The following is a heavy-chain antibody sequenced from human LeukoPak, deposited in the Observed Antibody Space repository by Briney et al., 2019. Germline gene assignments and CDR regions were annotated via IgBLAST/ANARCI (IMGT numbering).Heavy chain of an antibody. J-gene: IGHJ4*02. CDR3: ARGEYYGSGSWRY. CDR2: MNPNSGYT. V-gene: IGHV1-8*03. CDR1: GYSLTSYD. Sequence: GASVKVSCKASGYSLTSYDINWVRQAPGQGLDWMGWMNPNSGYTGYAQKFQGRVTFTRNPSINTAYMELSSLRSEDTAVYFCARGEYYGSGSWRYWGQGTLVTVSS. D-gene: IGHD3-10*01.